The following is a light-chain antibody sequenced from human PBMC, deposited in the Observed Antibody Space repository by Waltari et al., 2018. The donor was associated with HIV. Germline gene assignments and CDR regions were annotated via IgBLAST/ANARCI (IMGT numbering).Light chain of an antibody. CDR1: SSDVGGYNY. CDR2: EVS. CDR3: SSYTSSSTWV. V-gene: IGLV2-14*01. J-gene: IGLJ3*02. Sequence: QSALTQPASVSGSPGQSITISCTGTSSDVGGYNYVSWYQQYPDKAPKLMIYEVSNRPSGAFNRFSGSKSGNTASLTISGLQAEDEADYYCSSYTSSSTWVFGGGTKLTVL.